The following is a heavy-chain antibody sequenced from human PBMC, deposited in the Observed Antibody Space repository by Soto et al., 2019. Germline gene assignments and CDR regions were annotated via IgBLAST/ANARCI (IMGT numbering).Heavy chain of an antibody. Sequence: KPGGSLRLSCVGSGFTFSTYSINWVRQAPGKGLEWVSSISSRSDIYYADSVKGRFTISRDNAKNSVSLQMNSLRAEDTAVYYCAREYPAWPLAYGLDVWGQGTTVTVSS. CDR2: ISSRSDI. CDR1: GFTFSTYS. J-gene: IGHJ6*02. CDR3: AREYPAWPLAYGLDV. V-gene: IGHV3-21*01.